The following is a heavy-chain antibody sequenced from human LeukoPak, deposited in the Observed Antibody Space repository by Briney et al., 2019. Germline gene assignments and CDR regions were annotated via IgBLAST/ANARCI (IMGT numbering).Heavy chain of an antibody. D-gene: IGHD1-26*01. CDR3: AKASSGSYTSCFDY. CDR2: ISSCGGTT. V-gene: IGHV3-23*01. Sequence: GGSLRLSCAAYGFTFSNYAMRWVLKAPGKGLDSTSIISSCGGTTYYADSLKGRFTISRDNSKNTLYLQLNSLRAEDTAVYYCAKASSGSYTSCFDYWGQGTLVTVSS. CDR1: GFTFSNYA. J-gene: IGHJ4*02.